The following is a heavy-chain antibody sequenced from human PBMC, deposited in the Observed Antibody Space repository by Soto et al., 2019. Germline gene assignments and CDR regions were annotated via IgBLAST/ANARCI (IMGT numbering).Heavy chain of an antibody. Sequence: GASVKVSCKASGYTFTSYSISWVRQAPGQGLEWMGWISAYNGNTNYAQKLQGRVTMTTDTSTSTAYMELRSLRSDDTAVYYCARTTGYSSGWYSGATKYVHSGPYYYVLAFCGQGTSVTGSS. J-gene: IGHJ6*02. CDR1: GYTFTSYS. D-gene: IGHD6-19*01. CDR3: ARTTGYSSGWYSGATKYVHSGPYYYVLAF. CDR2: ISAYNGNT. V-gene: IGHV1-18*01.